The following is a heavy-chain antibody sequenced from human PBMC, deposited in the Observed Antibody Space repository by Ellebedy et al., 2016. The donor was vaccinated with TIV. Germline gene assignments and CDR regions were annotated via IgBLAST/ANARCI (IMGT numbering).Heavy chain of an antibody. CDR3: AKGSSSGFNYDRVGFQY. CDR2: ISGDGVNT. D-gene: IGHD3-22*01. CDR1: GFTFSSFA. J-gene: IGHJ4*02. V-gene: IGHV3-23*01. Sequence: GESLKISCAASGFTFSSFAMHSVRQAPGKGLEWLSVISGDGVNTYSAASVKGRFTITRDNFKNTLFLQVNRLRAEDTAVYYCAKGSSSGFNYDRVGFQYWGQGTLVTVSS.